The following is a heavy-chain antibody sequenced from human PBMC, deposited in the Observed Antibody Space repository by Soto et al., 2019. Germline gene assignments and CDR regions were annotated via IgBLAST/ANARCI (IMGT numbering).Heavy chain of an antibody. CDR2: VSGSGGST. J-gene: IGHJ5*02. CDR3: AKDHGITMVRGVSP. Sequence: EVQLLESGGGLVQPGGSLRLSCAASGFTFSSYAMSWVRQAPGKGLEWVSAVSGSGGSTYYADSVKGRFTSSRDNSKNQLYLQMNSLRAEDTAVYYCAKDHGITMVRGVSPWGQGTLVTVSS. V-gene: IGHV3-23*01. CDR1: GFTFSSYA. D-gene: IGHD3-10*01.